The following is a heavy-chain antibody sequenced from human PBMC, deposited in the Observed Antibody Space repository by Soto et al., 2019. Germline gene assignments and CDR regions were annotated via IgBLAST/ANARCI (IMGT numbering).Heavy chain of an antibody. CDR2: TYYRTNWHN. D-gene: IGHD3-10*01. J-gene: IGHJ6*02. V-gene: IGHV6-1*01. CDR1: GDSVSSKSGA. CDR3: ARDRAQYGMDV. Sequence: QLQQSGPRLVKPSQTLSLTCAISGDSVSSKSGAWNWIRQSPSRGLEWLGRTYYRTNWHNDSAVSVRSRIIINPDTSKNHFSLQLHSVIPENTGVYYCARDRAQYGMDVWGQGTTVTVSS.